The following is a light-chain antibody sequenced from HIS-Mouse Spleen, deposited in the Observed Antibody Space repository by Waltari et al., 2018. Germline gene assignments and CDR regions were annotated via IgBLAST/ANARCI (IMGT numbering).Light chain of an antibody. CDR3: CSYAGSYTGV. J-gene: IGLJ1*01. CDR2: DVS. Sequence: QSALTQPRSVSGTPGQSCTIPCTGSRRDVGVFNSVSWHQQHPGKAPKLRIYDVSKRPSGVPDRFSRSKSGNTASLTISGLQAEDEADYYCCSYAGSYTGVFGTGTKVTVL. V-gene: IGLV2-11*01. CDR1: RRDVGVFNS.